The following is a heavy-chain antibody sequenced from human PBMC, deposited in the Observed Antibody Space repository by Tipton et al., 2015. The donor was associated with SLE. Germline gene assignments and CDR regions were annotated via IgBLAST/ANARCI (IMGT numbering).Heavy chain of an antibody. CDR3: ARESRDGYVNGDFDS. V-gene: IGHV4-39*07. Sequence: TLSLTCTVSGGSITGSSYYWAWIRQPPGKGLEWIGSKYYSGPTYNNPSLRSRVTMSVDISKNQFSLKLSSVTAADTALYFCARESRDGYVNGDFDSWGQGTLVTVSS. CDR1: GGSITGSSYY. J-gene: IGHJ4*02. D-gene: IGHD5-24*01. CDR2: KYYSGPT.